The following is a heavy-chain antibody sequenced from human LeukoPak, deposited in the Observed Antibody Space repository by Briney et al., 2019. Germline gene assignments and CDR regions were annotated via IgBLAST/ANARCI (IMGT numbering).Heavy chain of an antibody. D-gene: IGHD1-26*01. CDR1: GFTFSSYG. Sequence: PGGSLRLSCAASGFTFSSYGMHWVRQAPGKGLEWVAVISYDGSNKYYADSVKGRFTISRDNSKNTLYLQMNSLRAEDTAVYYCAKEDGWEPGAFDYWGQGTLVTVSS. CDR2: ISYDGSNK. V-gene: IGHV3-30*18. CDR3: AKEDGWEPGAFDY. J-gene: IGHJ4*02.